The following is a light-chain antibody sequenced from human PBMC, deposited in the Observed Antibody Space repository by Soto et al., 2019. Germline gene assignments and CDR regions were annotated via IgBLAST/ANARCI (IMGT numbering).Light chain of an antibody. CDR2: GAS. V-gene: IGKV3-20*01. J-gene: IGKJ4*01. Sequence: EIVLTQSPGTLSLSPGERATLSCRASQTLSTSNLAWYQQKPGQPPRLLVYGASNRAADIPDRFSGSGSGTDFTLTINRLEPEDFGMYYCQQYGTSTALTFGGGTKVEIK. CDR1: QTLSTSN. CDR3: QQYGTSTALT.